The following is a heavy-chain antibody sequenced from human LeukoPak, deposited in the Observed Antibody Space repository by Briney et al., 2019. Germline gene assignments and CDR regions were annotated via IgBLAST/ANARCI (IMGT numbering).Heavy chain of an antibody. J-gene: IGHJ4*02. CDR3: VRQQTPHGNFDY. Sequence: GGSLRLSCAASGFTVSSYAMHWVRQATGKGLEWVSAIGTAGDTFYPGSVKGRFTISRENAKNSLSLQMNSLRAEDTAVYYCVRQQTPHGNFDYWGQGTLVTVSS. CDR1: GFTVSSYA. D-gene: IGHD1-26*01. CDR2: IGTAGDT. V-gene: IGHV3-13*01.